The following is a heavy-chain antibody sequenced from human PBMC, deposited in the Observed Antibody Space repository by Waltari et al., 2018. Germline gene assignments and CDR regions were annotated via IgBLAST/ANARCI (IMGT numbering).Heavy chain of an antibody. J-gene: IGHJ4*02. CDR1: GYTFTGYY. CDR2: INPNSGGT. V-gene: IGHV1-2*06. CDR3: ARDPLPFWSDQAISRGGDFDYFDY. Sequence: QVQLVQSGAEVKKPGASVKVSCKASGYTFTGYYMHWVRQAPGQGLEWMGRINPNSGGTNYAQKFQGRVTMTRDTSISTAYMELSRLRSDDTAVYYCARDPLPFWSDQAISRGGDFDYFDYWGQGTLVTVSS. D-gene: IGHD3-3*01.